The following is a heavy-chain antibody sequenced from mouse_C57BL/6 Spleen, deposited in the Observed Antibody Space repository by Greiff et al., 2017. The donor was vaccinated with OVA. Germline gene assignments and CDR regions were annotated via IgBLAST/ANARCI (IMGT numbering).Heavy chain of an antibody. J-gene: IGHJ4*01. CDR2: ISDGGSYT. Sequence: EVQLMESGGGLVKPGGSLKLSCAASGFTFSSYAMSWVRQTPEKRLEWVATISDGGSYTYYPDNVKGRFTISRDNAKNNLYLQMSHLKSEDTAMYYCARGGYDYDYAMDYWGQGTSVTVSS. V-gene: IGHV5-4*01. CDR3: ARGGYDYDYAMDY. CDR1: GFTFSSYA. D-gene: IGHD2-4*01.